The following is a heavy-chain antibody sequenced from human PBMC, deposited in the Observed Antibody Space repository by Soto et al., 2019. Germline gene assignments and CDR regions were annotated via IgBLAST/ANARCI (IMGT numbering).Heavy chain of an antibody. D-gene: IGHD3-10*01. CDR3: ARDIITVIGGEIYYYFGMDV. CDR1: GGSFREYY. V-gene: IGHV4-34*01. J-gene: IGHJ6*02. Sequence: TSETLSLTCAVNGGSFREYYWSWLRQPPGKGLEWIGEINQSGTTHYNPSLKRRINISIDTSKNQFSLNLTSVTAADTATYYCARDIITVIGGEIYYYFGMDVWDQGTTVTVSS. CDR2: INQSGTT.